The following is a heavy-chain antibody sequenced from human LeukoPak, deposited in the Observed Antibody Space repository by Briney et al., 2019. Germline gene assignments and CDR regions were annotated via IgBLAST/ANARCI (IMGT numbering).Heavy chain of an antibody. CDR2: IYSGGTT. Sequence: PGRSLRLSCAASGFTFSSYAMHWVRQAPGKGLEWVSVIYSGGTTYYADSVKGRFIISRDNSKNTLYLQMNSVRAEDTAVYYCAREDYGGNYYFDYWGQGTLVTVSS. V-gene: IGHV3-66*01. CDR3: AREDYGGNYYFDY. CDR1: GFTFSSYA. J-gene: IGHJ4*02. D-gene: IGHD4-23*01.